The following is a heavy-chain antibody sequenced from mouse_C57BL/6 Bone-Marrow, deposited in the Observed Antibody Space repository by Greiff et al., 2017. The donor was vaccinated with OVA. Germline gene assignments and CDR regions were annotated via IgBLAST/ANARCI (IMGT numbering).Heavy chain of an antibody. CDR3: ARSPFYYYCSSLSFDV. J-gene: IGHJ1*03. D-gene: IGHD1-1*01. CDR2: INPNHGGT. CDR1: GYTFTDYN. Sequence: VQLKQPGAELVKPGASVKLSCKASGYTFTDYNMDWVKQSHGKSLEWIGDINPNHGGTIYNQKFKGKATLTVEKSSSTAYIELRSLPSDETAVYYCARSPFYYYCSSLSFDVRGTGTAVTGS. V-gene: IGHV1-18*01.